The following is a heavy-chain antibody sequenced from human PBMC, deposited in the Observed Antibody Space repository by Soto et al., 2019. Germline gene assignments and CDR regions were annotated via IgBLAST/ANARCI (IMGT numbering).Heavy chain of an antibody. D-gene: IGHD6-6*01. J-gene: IGHJ6*03. CDR1: GGSISGYY. Sequence: SETLSLTCTVSGGSISGYYWSWIRQPPGKGLEWIGYIYYSGSTNYNPSLKSRVTISVDTSKNQFSLKLSSVTAADTAVYYCARDHSSSSPFPYYYYMDVWGKGTTVTVSS. CDR2: IYYSGST. CDR3: ARDHSSSSPFPYYYYMDV. V-gene: IGHV4-59*01.